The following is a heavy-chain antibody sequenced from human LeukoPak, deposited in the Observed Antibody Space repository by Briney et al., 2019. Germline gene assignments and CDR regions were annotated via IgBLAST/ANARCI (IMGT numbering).Heavy chain of an antibody. Sequence: PGGSLRLSCAASGFTFSSYRMSWVRQAPGKGLEWVANIKQDGSEKYYVDSVKGRFTISRDNAKNSLYLQMNSLRAEDTAVYYCARPGYDILTGYYDAFDIWGQGTMVTVSS. CDR3: ARPGYDILTGYYDAFDI. J-gene: IGHJ3*02. V-gene: IGHV3-7*01. CDR2: IKQDGSEK. CDR1: GFTFSSYR. D-gene: IGHD3-9*01.